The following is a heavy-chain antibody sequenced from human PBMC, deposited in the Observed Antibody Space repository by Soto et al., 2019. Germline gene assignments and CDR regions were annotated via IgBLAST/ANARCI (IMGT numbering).Heavy chain of an antibody. Sequence: SETLSLTCTVSGGSITSSNYYWGWIRQPPGKGLEWIGSLYYSGSTYYNPSLKSRVTISVDTSKNQFSMKLSSVTAADTAVYYCMLGSGWKDFDYWGQGTLVTVSS. J-gene: IGHJ4*02. D-gene: IGHD3-22*01. CDR1: GGSITSSNYY. V-gene: IGHV4-39*01. CDR3: MLGSGWKDFDY. CDR2: LYYSGST.